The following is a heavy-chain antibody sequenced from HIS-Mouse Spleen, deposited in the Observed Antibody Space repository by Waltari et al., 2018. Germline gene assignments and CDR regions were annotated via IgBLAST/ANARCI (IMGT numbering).Heavy chain of an antibody. CDR1: GFTFSRYG. J-gene: IGHJ2*01. Sequence: EVQLVESGGGLVQPGGSLRLSCAASGFTFSRYGMSWARQAPGKGLEWVANIKQDGSEKYYVDSVKGRFTISRDNAKNSLYLQMNSLRAEDTAVYYCARNLNWGDRYWYFDLWGRGTLVTVSS. D-gene: IGHD7-27*01. V-gene: IGHV3-7*01. CDR3: ARNLNWGDRYWYFDL. CDR2: IKQDGSEK.